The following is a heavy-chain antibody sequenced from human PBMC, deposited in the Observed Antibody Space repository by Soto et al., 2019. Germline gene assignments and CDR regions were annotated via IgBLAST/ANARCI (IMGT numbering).Heavy chain of an antibody. CDR2: ISSRSSTI. Sequence: PGGSLRLSCAASGFSFSTYNMNWVRQAPGRGLEWVSYISSRSSTIYHADSVKGRFTISRDNAKNSLYLQMDSLRDEDTAVYFCARAIAVSSTSLDYWGLGTRVTVS. J-gene: IGHJ4*02. CDR3: ARAIAVSSTSLDY. CDR1: GFSFSTYN. V-gene: IGHV3-48*02. D-gene: IGHD6-19*01.